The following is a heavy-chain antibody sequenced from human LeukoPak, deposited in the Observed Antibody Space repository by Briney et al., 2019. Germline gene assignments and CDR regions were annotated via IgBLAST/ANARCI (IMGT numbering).Heavy chain of an antibody. Sequence: SETLSLTCAVYGGSFSGYYWSWTRQPPGKGLEWIGEINHSGSTNYNPSLKSRVTISVDTSKNQFSLKLSSVTAADTAVYYCARVWAYDFWSGYYMGGPFDYWGQGTLVTVSS. CDR3: ARVWAYDFWSGYYMGGPFDY. V-gene: IGHV4-34*01. CDR2: INHSGST. D-gene: IGHD3-3*01. CDR1: GGSFSGYY. J-gene: IGHJ4*02.